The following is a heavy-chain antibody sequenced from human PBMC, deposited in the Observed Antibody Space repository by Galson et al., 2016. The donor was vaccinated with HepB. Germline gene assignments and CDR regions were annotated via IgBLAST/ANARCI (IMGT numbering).Heavy chain of an antibody. CDR3: AKVYPRGPVTGMTHFDY. D-gene: IGHD1-20*01. CDR1: GYTFTGYY. V-gene: IGHV1-2*02. Sequence: SVKVSCKASGYTFTGYYMHWVRQAPGQGPEWMGWINPNNGDTNYAQKFQGRVTMTRDTSVSTVYMELSRLRSNDTAVYYCAKVYPRGPVTGMTHFDYWGQGTLVAVSS. CDR2: INPNNGDT. J-gene: IGHJ4*02.